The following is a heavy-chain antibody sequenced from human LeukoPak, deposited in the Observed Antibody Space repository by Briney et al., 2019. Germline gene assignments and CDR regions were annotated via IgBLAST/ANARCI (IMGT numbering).Heavy chain of an antibody. CDR2: ISGSGGST. CDR1: GFTFSTYT. Sequence: GGSLRLSCAASGFTFSTYTIHWVRQAPGKGLEWVSAISGSGGSTYYADSVKGRFTISRDNSKNTLYLQMNSLRAEDTAVYYCAKEILLWFGEIDYWGQGTLVTVSS. D-gene: IGHD3-10*01. V-gene: IGHV3-23*01. CDR3: AKEILLWFGEIDY. J-gene: IGHJ4*02.